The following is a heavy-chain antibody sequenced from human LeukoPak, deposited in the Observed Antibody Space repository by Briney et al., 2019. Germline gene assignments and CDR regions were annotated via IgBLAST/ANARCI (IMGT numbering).Heavy chain of an antibody. CDR1: GFTFSSYS. CDR2: ISSSSSYI. J-gene: IGHJ5*02. CDR3: AKDRTDGVVPGWFDP. V-gene: IGHV3-21*01. Sequence: GGSLRLSCAASGFTFSSYSMNWVRQAPGKGLEWVSSISSSSSYIYYADSVKGRFTISRDNSKSTLYLQMNSLRAEDTAVYYCAKDRTDGVVPGWFDPWGQGTLVTVSS. D-gene: IGHD2-2*01.